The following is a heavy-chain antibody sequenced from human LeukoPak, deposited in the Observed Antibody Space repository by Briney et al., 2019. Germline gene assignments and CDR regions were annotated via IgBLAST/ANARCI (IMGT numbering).Heavy chain of an antibody. CDR1: GFTFSSYS. CDR2: ISSSSSTI. D-gene: IGHD5-18*01. J-gene: IGHJ6*03. CDR3: AKATGGYSYGTPMDV. V-gene: IGHV3-48*04. Sequence: GGSLRLSCAASGFTFSSYSMNWVRQAPGKGLEWVSYISSSSSTIYYADSVEGRFTISRDNAKNSLYLQMNSLRAEDMALYYCAKATGGYSYGTPMDVWGKGTTVTVSS.